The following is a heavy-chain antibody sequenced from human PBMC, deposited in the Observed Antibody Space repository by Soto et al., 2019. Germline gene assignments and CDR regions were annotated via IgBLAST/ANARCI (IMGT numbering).Heavy chain of an antibody. Sequence: QVQLQESGPGLATPSGTLSLTCAVSGVSISSGNWWTWVRQSPQRGLEYIGEIFHDGTANYYPSFERRVTSSVDTSKNQFSLKLTPVTAADTAIYFCARLVYDTRLNYLYFDFWGQGTLVTVSS. CDR3: ARLVYDTRLNYLYFDF. V-gene: IGHV4-4*02. D-gene: IGHD3-22*01. CDR1: GVSISSGNW. J-gene: IGHJ4*02. CDR2: IFHDGTA.